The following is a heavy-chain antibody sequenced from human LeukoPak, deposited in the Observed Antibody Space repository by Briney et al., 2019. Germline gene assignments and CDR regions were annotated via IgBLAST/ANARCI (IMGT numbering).Heavy chain of an antibody. D-gene: IGHD3-22*01. Sequence: SETLSLTCTVSGGSISSYYWSWIRQPAGKGLERIGRFYTSGSTKYNPSLKSRVTMSEDTSKNQFSLKLSSVTAADTAVYYCARATIRGYYDSSGQGFDPWGQGTLVTVSS. J-gene: IGHJ5*02. CDR2: FYTSGST. CDR3: ARATIRGYYDSSGQGFDP. V-gene: IGHV4-4*07. CDR1: GGSISSYY.